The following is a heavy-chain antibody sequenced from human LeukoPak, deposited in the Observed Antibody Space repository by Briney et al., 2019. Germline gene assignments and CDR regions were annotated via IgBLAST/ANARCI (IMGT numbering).Heavy chain of an antibody. Sequence: GESLKISCKGSGYSFTSYWIGWVRQMPGKGLEWMGIIYPGDSDTRYSPSFQCQVTISSDKSISTAYLQWSSLKASDTAMYYCARLAPDCSSTSCYQGWFDPWGQGTLVTVSS. J-gene: IGHJ5*02. CDR2: IYPGDSDT. CDR1: GYSFTSYW. D-gene: IGHD2-2*01. CDR3: ARLAPDCSSTSCYQGWFDP. V-gene: IGHV5-51*01.